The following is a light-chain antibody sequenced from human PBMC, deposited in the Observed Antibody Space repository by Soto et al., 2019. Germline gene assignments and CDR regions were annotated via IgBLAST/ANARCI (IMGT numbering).Light chain of an antibody. CDR2: RNN. Sequence: QSVLTQPPSASGTPGQRVTISCSGSSSNTGSNTVNWYQQLPGTAPKLLIYRNNERPSGVPDRFSGSKSGTPASLAISGLQSEDEADYYCCSYAGSSFYVFGTRTKVTVL. CDR3: CSYAGSSFYV. J-gene: IGLJ1*01. V-gene: IGLV1-44*01. CDR1: SSNTGSNT.